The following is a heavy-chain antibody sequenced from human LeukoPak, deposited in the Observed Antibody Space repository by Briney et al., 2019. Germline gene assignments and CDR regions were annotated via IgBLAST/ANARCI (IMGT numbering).Heavy chain of an antibody. J-gene: IGHJ1*01. D-gene: IGHD3-22*01. V-gene: IGHV3-7*03. CDR2: IKQDGSEE. CDR1: GFTFSRYW. CDR3: ARDQVYSSGTYLRYFQF. Sequence: GGSLRLSCVASGFTFSRYWMTWVRQAPGGGLEWVANIKQDGSEEYYADSMRGRFTVSRDNAKSSLYLQINSLRAEDTAVYYCARDQVYSSGTYLRYFQFGGQGTLVTVSS.